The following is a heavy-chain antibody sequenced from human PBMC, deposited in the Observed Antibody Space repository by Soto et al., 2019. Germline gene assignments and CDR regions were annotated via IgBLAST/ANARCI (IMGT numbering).Heavy chain of an antibody. CDR1: GGSISSGGYS. D-gene: IGHD1-1*01. CDR3: VSLSRNGGIDYYFDY. Sequence: QLQLQESGSGLVKPSQTLSLTCAVSGGSISSGGYSWSWIRQPPGKGLEWIGYIYHSGSTYYNPSLKSRVTISVDRSKNQFSLKLSSVTAADTAVYYCVSLSRNGGIDYYFDYWGQGTLVTVSS. V-gene: IGHV4-30-2*01. J-gene: IGHJ4*02. CDR2: IYHSGST.